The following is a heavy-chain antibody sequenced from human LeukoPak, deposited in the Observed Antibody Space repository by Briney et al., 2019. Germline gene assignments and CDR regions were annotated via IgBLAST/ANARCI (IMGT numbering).Heavy chain of an antibody. CDR1: GGSISSNNYY. Sequence: SQTLSLTCTVSGGSISSNNYYWTWIRQPAGKGLEWIGRIFTSENTNYNPSLKSRVTISMDTSENQFSLKISSVTAADTAVYYCATLDLTVRAFDIWGQGTMVTVSS. J-gene: IGHJ3*02. V-gene: IGHV4-61*02. CDR3: ATLDLTVRAFDI. D-gene: IGHD2-21*02. CDR2: IFTSENT.